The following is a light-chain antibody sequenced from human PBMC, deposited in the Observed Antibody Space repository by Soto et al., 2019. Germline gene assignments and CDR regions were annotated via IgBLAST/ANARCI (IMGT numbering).Light chain of an antibody. V-gene: IGKV1-39*01. Sequence: DIQMTQSPSSLXXSXGXRVIITCRASXSVSXYXNWYQQKLGQAPKLLISAASNLRSGVPSRFSGSGSGTEFTLTISGLEVEDFAIYFCQQSFTTPPYTFGQGTRL. CDR1: XSVSXY. CDR3: QQSFTTPPYT. J-gene: IGKJ2*01. CDR2: AAS.